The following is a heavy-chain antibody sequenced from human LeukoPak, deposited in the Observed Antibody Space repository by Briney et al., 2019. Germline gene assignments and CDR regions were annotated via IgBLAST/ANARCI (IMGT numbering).Heavy chain of an antibody. J-gene: IGHJ3*02. V-gene: IGHV3-49*04. CDR1: GFTFGDYA. Sequence: PGGSLRLSCTASGFTFGDYAMSWVRQAPGKGLEWVGFIRSKAYGGTTEYAASVKGRFTISRDDSKSIAYLQMNSLKTEDTAVYYCTRAGYSYAFDIWGQGTMVTVSS. CDR2: IRSKAYGGTT. D-gene: IGHD5-18*01. CDR3: TRAGYSYAFDI.